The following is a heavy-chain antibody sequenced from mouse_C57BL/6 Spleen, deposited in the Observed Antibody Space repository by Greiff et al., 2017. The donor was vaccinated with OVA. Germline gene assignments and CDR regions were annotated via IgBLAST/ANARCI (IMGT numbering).Heavy chain of an antibody. CDR3: AQIEEITTVVHYAMDY. CDR1: GFSLSTFGMG. Sequence: QVTLKESGPGILQPSQTLSLTCSFSGFSLSTFGMGVGWIRQPSGKGLEWLAHIWWDDDKYYNPALKSRLTISKDTSKNQVFLKIANVDTADTATYYCAQIEEITTVVHYAMDYWGQGTSVTVSS. J-gene: IGHJ4*01. V-gene: IGHV8-8*01. D-gene: IGHD1-1*01. CDR2: IWWDDDK.